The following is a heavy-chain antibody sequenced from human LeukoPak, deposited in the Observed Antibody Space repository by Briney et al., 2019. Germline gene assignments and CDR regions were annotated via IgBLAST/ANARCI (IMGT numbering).Heavy chain of an antibody. CDR2: IWPGDSDT. CDR3: ARLINTAMVD. Sequence: GESLKISCEGFGYRFTSDWIGWVRQVPGKGLEWMGIIWPGDSDTIYSPSFQGQVTISADKSISTAYLQWSSLEASDTAMYYCARLINTAMVDWGQGTLVTVSS. J-gene: IGHJ4*02. D-gene: IGHD5-18*01. V-gene: IGHV5-51*01. CDR1: GYRFTSDW.